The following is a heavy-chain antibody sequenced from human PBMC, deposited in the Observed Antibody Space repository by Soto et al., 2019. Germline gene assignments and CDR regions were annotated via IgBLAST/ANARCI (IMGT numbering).Heavy chain of an antibody. CDR2: IISTSTTI. Sequence: VQLVESGGDLVQPGGSLRLSCAASGFTFSSYSMNWVRQAPGKGLEWISYIISTSTTIYYSNSVKGRFTISRDNAKNSLYLQMNSLRHEVTAVYYCARGLFESWGQGTLVTVSS. CDR1: GFTFSSYS. J-gene: IGHJ4*02. V-gene: IGHV3-48*02. CDR3: ARGLFES.